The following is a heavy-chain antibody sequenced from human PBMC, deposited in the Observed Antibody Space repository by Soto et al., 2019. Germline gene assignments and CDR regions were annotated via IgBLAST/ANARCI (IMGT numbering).Heavy chain of an antibody. V-gene: IGHV4-4*07. CDR2: IYYSGST. J-gene: IGHJ6*02. Sequence: DTLSLTCTVSGGSISSYYWSWIRQPAGKGLEWIGRIYYSGSTNYNPSLKSRVTISVDTSKNQFSLKLSSVTAADTAVYYCAYSSSWYGYYYYGMDVWGQGTTVTVSS. CDR3: AYSSSWYGYYYYGMDV. D-gene: IGHD6-13*01. CDR1: GGSISSYY.